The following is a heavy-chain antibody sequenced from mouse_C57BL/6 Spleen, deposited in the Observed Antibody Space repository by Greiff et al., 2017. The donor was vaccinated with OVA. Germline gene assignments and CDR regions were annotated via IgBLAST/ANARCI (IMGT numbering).Heavy chain of an antibody. D-gene: IGHD2-4*01. V-gene: IGHV10-1*01. CDR3: VGHDYDRAMDY. J-gene: IGHJ4*01. CDR1: GFSFNTYA. CDR2: IRSKSNNYAT. Sequence: EVQRVESGGGLVQPKGSLKLSCAASGFSFNTYAMNWVRQAPGQGFQWVARIRSKSNNYATYYADSVKYRFTSSRDDYESMSYLQMNSRITEDTAMYYCVGHDYDRAMDYWGQGTSVTVSS.